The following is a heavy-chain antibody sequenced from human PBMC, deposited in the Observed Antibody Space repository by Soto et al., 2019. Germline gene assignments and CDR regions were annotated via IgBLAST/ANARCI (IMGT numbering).Heavy chain of an antibody. CDR2: ISSSSSDI. CDR3: PSSSSWYED. J-gene: IGHJ4*02. Sequence: PWGSRRLSCAASGFTFSTYSMNWVRQAPGMGLEWVSSISSSSSDIDYADSVKGRFSISRDNAKKSLYQQMNSLRGEDTAVYYCPSSSSWYEDWGRGTLVTVS. D-gene: IGHD6-19*01. CDR1: GFTFSTYS. V-gene: IGHV3-21*01.